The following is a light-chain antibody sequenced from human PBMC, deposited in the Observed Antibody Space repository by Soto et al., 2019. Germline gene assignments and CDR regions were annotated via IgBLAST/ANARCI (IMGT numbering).Light chain of an antibody. V-gene: IGKV1-12*01. CDR1: QGINTW. J-gene: IGKJ4*01. Sequence: DIQMTQSPSSVSAFVGDRVTITCRASQGINTWLAWYQQKPGKAPKLLMYSASILHTGVSSRFTGGGSGTEFTLTINSLQPEDFATYYCQQSDTLPITFGGGTKVEI. CDR3: QQSDTLPIT. CDR2: SAS.